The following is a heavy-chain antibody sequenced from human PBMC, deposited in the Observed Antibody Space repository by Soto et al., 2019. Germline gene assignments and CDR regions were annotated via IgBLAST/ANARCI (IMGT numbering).Heavy chain of an antibody. CDR3: AREWFGNGFDY. V-gene: IGHV3-7*01. CDR2: IKQDGSEK. D-gene: IGHD3-10*01. CDR1: GFTFSSYW. Sequence: GGSLRLSCAVSGFTFSSYWMRWVRQAPGKGLEWVANIKQDGSEKYYVDSVKGRFTISRDNAKNSLYLQMNSLRAEDTAVYYCAREWFGNGFDYWGQGTLGTVSS. J-gene: IGHJ4*02.